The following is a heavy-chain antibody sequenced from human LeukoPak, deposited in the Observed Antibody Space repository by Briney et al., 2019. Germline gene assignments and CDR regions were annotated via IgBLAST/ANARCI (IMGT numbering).Heavy chain of an antibody. D-gene: IGHD3-10*01. CDR1: GFTFSSYW. V-gene: IGHV3-74*01. J-gene: IGHJ4*02. CDR2: INSDGSST. Sequence: GGSLRLSCAASGFTFSSYWMHWVRQAPGKGLVWVSRINSDGSSTSYADSVKGRFTISRDNAKNTLYLQMNSLRAEDTAVYYCARGGYTVRGVLITPHFDSWGQGTLVTVSS. CDR3: ARGGYTVRGVLITPHFDS.